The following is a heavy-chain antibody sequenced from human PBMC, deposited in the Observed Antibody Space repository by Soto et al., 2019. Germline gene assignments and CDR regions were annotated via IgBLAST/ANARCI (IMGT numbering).Heavy chain of an antibody. CDR1: VFTFSIYA. V-gene: IGHV3-23*01. D-gene: IGHD2-2*02. Sequence: GSLTLSYAASVFTFSIYAITWVRQAPGKGLEWVSAISGSGGSTYYADSVKGRFTISRDNSKNTLYLQMNSLRAEDTAVYYCAKGQVVPAAIDFDYWGQGTLVTVSS. CDR2: ISGSGGST. CDR3: AKGQVVPAAIDFDY. J-gene: IGHJ4*02.